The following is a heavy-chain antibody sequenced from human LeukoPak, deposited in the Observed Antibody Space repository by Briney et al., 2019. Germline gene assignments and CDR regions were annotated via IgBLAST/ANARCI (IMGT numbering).Heavy chain of an antibody. J-gene: IGHJ6*02. CDR1: GGAFSNNA. Sequence: SVKVSFKASGGAFSNNAISWVRQAPGQGLEWMGRIIPILGIANYAQKFQGRVTITADESTSRAYMELRSLRSEDTAVYYCARGDDYYYYGMDVWGQGTTVTVSS. CDR3: ARGDDYYYYGMDV. CDR2: IIPILGIA. V-gene: IGHV1-69*04.